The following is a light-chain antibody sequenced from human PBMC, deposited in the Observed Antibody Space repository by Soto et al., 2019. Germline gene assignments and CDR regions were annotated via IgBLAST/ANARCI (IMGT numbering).Light chain of an antibody. CDR1: QGIKNY. J-gene: IGKJ4*01. CDR2: GAS. Sequence: EIQMTQSPSSLAASVGDRVTITCRASQGIKNYLAWYQQKPGKIPRLLIYGASTLQWGVPSRFSGSGYGTDFALTINSLQPEDVATYYCQKYDRAPLTFGGGTKVAIK. V-gene: IGKV1-27*01. CDR3: QKYDRAPLT.